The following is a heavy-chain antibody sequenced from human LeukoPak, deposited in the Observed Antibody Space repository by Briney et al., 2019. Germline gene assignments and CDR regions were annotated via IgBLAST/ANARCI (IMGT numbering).Heavy chain of an antibody. Sequence: GGSLRLSCAASAFTFSSYAMSWVRQAPGKGLEWVSAISGSGGSTYYADSVKGRFTISRDNSKNTLYLQMHSLRAEDTAVYYCAKDQFGELNTDYWGQGTLDTVSS. CDR3: AKDQFGELNTDY. CDR1: AFTFSSYA. J-gene: IGHJ4*02. CDR2: ISGSGGST. V-gene: IGHV3-23*01. D-gene: IGHD3-10*01.